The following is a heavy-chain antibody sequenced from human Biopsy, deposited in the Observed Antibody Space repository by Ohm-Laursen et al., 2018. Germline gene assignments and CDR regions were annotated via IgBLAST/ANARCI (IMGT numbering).Heavy chain of an antibody. V-gene: IGHV4-4*07. CDR2: LFTSGTT. D-gene: IGHD3-10*01. J-gene: IGHJ4*02. CDR1: GGSINSYY. CDR3: VRGGSGSFPFDC. Sequence: SETLSLTCTVSGGSINSYYWSWMRQPAGKGLEWIGRLFTSGTTNYSPSLNNRVTMSVDTSKNQFSLRLTSVTAADTAVYYCVRGGSGSFPFDCWGPGTLVTVSS.